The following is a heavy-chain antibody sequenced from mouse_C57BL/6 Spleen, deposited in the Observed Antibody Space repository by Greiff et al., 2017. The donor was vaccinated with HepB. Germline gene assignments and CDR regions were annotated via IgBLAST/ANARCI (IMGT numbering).Heavy chain of an antibody. CDR1: GFTFSDYG. V-gene: IGHV5-17*01. D-gene: IGHD2-3*01. J-gene: IGHJ2*01. CDR2: ISSGSSTI. CDR3: ARDGYSYFDY. Sequence: EVKLEESGGGLVKPGGSLKLSCAASGFTFSDYGMHWVRQAPEKGLEWVAYISSGSSTIYYADTVKGRFTSSSDNAKNTLILQMTSLRSEDTAMYYCARDGYSYFDYWGQGTTLTVSS.